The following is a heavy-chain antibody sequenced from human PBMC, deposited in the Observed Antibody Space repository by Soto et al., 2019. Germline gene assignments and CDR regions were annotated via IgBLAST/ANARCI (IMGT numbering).Heavy chain of an antibody. CDR1: GYTFTGYY. J-gene: IGHJ4*02. V-gene: IGHV1-2*02. Sequence: ASVKVSCKASGYTFTGYYMHWVRRAPGQGLEWMGWINPNSGGTNYAQKFQGRVTMTRDTSISTAYMELSRLRSDDTAVYYCARLSLGAARAFDYWGQGTLVTAPQ. CDR3: ARLSLGAARAFDY. CDR2: INPNSGGT. D-gene: IGHD6-6*01.